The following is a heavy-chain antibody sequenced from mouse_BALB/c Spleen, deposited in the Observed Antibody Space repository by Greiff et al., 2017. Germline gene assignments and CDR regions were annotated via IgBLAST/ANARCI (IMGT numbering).Heavy chain of an antibody. D-gene: IGHD3-2*01. CDR2: ISSGGSYT. V-gene: IGHV5-9-3*01. Sequence: EVQRVESGGGLVKPGGSLKLSCAASGFTFSSYAMSWVRQTPEKRLEWVATISSGGSYTYYPDSVKGRFTISRDNAKNTLYLQMSSLRSEDTAMYYCARPLDSSGCVTFAYWGQGTLVTVSA. CDR3: ARPLDSSGCVTFAY. CDR1: GFTFSSYA. J-gene: IGHJ3*01.